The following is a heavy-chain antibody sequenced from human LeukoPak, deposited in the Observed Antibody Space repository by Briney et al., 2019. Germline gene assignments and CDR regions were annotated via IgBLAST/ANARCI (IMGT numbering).Heavy chain of an antibody. J-gene: IGHJ3*02. D-gene: IGHD5-18*01. CDR2: IYSGGST. Sequence: GGSLRLSCAASGFAVSSNYMSWVRQAPGKGLEWVAVIYSGGSTNYADSVKGRFTISRDNSKNTLYLLMNSLRAEDTAVYYCARSQFGLWARSDAFDIWGQGTMVTVSS. CDR1: GFAVSSNY. CDR3: ARSQFGLWARSDAFDI. V-gene: IGHV3-66*01.